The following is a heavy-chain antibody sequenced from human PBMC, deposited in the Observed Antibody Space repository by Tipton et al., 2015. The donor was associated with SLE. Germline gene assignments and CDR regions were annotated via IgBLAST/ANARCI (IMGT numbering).Heavy chain of an antibody. V-gene: IGHV4-34*01. CDR2: INHSGST. Sequence: TLSLTCPVSGASITSGLYSWNWIRQPPGKGLEWIGEINHSGSTNYNPSLKSRVTISVDTSKNQFSLKLSSVTAADTAVYYCARSIVEIPAFDSWGQGTLVTVSS. CDR3: ARSIVEIPAFDS. D-gene: IGHD2-2*01. CDR1: GASITSGLYS. J-gene: IGHJ4*02.